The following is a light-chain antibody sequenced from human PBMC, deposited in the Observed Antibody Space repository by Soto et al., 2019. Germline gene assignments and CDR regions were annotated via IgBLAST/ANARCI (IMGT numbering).Light chain of an antibody. CDR1: QSVSSSY. J-gene: IGKJ2*01. CDR3: QQYGSSPRT. CDR2: GAS. Sequence: EIVLTQSPGTLSLSPGERATLSCRASQSVSSSYLAWYQQKPGQAPRLLIYGASSRATAIPDRVSGSGSGNEFTLTISRLEPEDFAVYYCQQYGSSPRTFGQGTKLEIK. V-gene: IGKV3-20*01.